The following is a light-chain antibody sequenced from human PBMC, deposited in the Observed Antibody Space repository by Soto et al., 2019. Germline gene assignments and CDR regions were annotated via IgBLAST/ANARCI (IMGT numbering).Light chain of an antibody. CDR2: EGS. CDR3: CSYASSSTWV. CDR1: SSDVGSYNL. Sequence: QSVLTQPASVSGSPGQSITISCTGTSSDVGSYNLVSWYQQHPGKAPKLMIYEGSKRPSGVSNRFSGSKSGNTASLTISGLQADDEADYYCCSYASSSTWVFGGGTKLTVL. V-gene: IGLV2-23*01. J-gene: IGLJ3*02.